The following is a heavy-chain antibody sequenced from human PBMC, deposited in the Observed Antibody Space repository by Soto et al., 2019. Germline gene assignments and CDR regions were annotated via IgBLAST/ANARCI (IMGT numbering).Heavy chain of an antibody. CDR2: IYYSGST. J-gene: IGHJ4*02. Sequence: ASETLSLTCTVSGGSVSSGSYYWSWIRQPPGKGLEWIGYIYYSGSTNYNPSLKSRVTISVDTSKNQFSLKLSSVTAADTAVYYCASIAAAEPVDYWGQGTLVTVSS. D-gene: IGHD6-13*01. V-gene: IGHV4-61*01. CDR1: GGSVSSGSYY. CDR3: ASIAAAEPVDY.